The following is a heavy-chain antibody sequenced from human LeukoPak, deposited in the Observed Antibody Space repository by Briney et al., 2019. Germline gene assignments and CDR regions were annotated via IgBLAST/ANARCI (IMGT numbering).Heavy chain of an antibody. D-gene: IGHD5-24*01. Sequence: SETLSLTCTVSGGSISNYYWSWIRQPPGKGLEWIGEINHSGSTNYNPSLNSRVAISIDTSKNQFSLKLNSLTAADTAVYYCARATWNGYMFDYWGQGSLVTVTS. CDR1: GGSISNYY. CDR3: ARATWNGYMFDY. J-gene: IGHJ4*02. CDR2: INHSGST. V-gene: IGHV4-34*01.